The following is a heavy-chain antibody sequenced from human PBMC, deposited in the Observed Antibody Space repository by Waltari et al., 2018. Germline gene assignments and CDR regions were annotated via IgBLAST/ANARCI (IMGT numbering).Heavy chain of an antibody. CDR1: GYSISSGYY. CDR3: ARTRVKGSSSWWYFDL. D-gene: IGHD6-13*01. CDR2: IYHSGST. V-gene: IGHV4-38-2*01. J-gene: IGHJ2*01. Sequence: QVQLQESGPARVKPSETLSLTCAVSGYSISSGYYWGWTRHPPGKGLEWIGSIYHSGSTYYNPSLKSRVTISVDTSKNQFSLKLSSVTAADTAVYYCARTRVKGSSSWWYFDLWGRGTLVTVSS.